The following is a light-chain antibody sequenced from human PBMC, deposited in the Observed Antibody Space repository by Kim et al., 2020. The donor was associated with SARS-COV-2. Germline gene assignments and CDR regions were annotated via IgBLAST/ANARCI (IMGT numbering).Light chain of an antibody. CDR2: GKN. CDR1: SIRDYS. V-gene: IGLV3-19*01. CDR3: NTRDSSGIRWV. J-gene: IGLJ3*02. Sequence: ALGQTVPITCQGDSIRDYSARWYQQRQGPGPLPFMFGKNIRPSGIPDRFSGSSAGNTTSLTTTGTQAEDDAEYYCNTRDSSGIRWVFGRGTQLTVL.